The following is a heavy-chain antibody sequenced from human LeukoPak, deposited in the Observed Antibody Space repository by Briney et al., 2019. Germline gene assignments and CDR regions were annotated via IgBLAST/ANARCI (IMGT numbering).Heavy chain of an antibody. CDR2: INHSGST. CDR1: GGSFSGYY. Sequence: SETLSLTCAVYGGSFSGYYWSWIRQPPGKGLEWIGEINHSGSTNYNPSLKSRVTISVGTSKSQFSLKLSSVTAADTAVYYCARGVRAAAGPFDYWGQGTLVTVSS. D-gene: IGHD6-13*01. J-gene: IGHJ4*02. CDR3: ARGVRAAAGPFDY. V-gene: IGHV4-34*01.